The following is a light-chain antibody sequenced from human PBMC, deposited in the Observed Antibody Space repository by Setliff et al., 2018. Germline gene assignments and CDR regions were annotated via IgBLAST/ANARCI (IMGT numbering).Light chain of an antibody. Sequence: QSVLTQPPSASGTPGQRVTISCSGSNSNIGNNTVNWYQQLPGTAPKLLIYDKNHRPSGVPARFSGSKSGTSASLAISGLQSEDEADYYCSGWDDSLNVVVFGGGTKVTVL. V-gene: IGLV1-44*01. CDR3: SGWDDSLNVVV. J-gene: IGLJ2*01. CDR2: DKN. CDR1: NSNIGNNT.